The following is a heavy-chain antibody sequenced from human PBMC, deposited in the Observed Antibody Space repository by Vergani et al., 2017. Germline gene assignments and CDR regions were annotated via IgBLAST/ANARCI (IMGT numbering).Heavy chain of an antibody. CDR1: GFTFSSYS. CDR2: ISWNSGSI. CDR3: ARDLRCYLDY. Sequence: VQLVESGGGLVKPGGSLRLSCAASGFTFSSYSTNWVRQAPGKGLEWVSGISWNSGSIGYADSVKGRFTISRDNAKNSLYLQMNSLRAEDTAVYYCARDLRCYLDYWGQGTLVTVSS. V-gene: IGHV3-21*01. J-gene: IGHJ4*02. D-gene: IGHD2-8*01.